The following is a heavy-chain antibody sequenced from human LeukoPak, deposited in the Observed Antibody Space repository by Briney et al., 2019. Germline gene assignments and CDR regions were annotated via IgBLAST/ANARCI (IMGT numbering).Heavy chain of an antibody. CDR2: IFYSGST. J-gene: IGHJ4*02. CDR1: GGSISSYY. D-gene: IGHD6-13*01. Sequence: SETLSLICSVSGGSISSYYWSWIRQPPGKVLEWVGYIFYSGSTNYNPSLKSRVTIPVDTSKNQISLKLSSVTAADTAVYYCARHISASSRYDYWGQGTLVTVSS. CDR3: ARHISASSRYDY. V-gene: IGHV4-59*08.